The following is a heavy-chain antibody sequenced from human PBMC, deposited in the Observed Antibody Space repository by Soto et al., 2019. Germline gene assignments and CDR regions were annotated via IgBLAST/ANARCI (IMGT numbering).Heavy chain of an antibody. Sequence: QVQLVESGGGVVQPGRSLRLSCAASGFTFSRYGMHWVRQAPGKGLEWVAVISKDGSTKYDADSVEGRFTISRDNSENTLYLQMNSLRDEDTAVYYCAKETHSSGYGSYFDYWGQGTLVTVSS. CDR2: ISKDGSTK. V-gene: IGHV3-30*18. D-gene: IGHD3-22*01. CDR1: GFTFSRYG. CDR3: AKETHSSGYGSYFDY. J-gene: IGHJ4*02.